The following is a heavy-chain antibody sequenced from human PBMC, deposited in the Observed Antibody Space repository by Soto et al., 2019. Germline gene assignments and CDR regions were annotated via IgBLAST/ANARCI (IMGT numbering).Heavy chain of an antibody. V-gene: IGHV4-30-4*01. CDR3: ARVKATLYRHYYFDY. J-gene: IGHJ4*02. CDR1: GGTITSCDYF. D-gene: IGHD5-12*01. Sequence: SETLSLTCSVSGGTITSCDYFWSWIRQPPGKGLEWMGSIFYTGSTYYSPSLKSRASMSMDTSKNLFSLMLRSLTAADTAVYFCARVKATLYRHYYFDYWGQGTLVTVSS. CDR2: IFYTGST.